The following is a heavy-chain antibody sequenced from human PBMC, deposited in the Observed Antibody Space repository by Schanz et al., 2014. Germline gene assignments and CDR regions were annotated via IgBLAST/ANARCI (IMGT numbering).Heavy chain of an antibody. Sequence: QVQLIQSGAEVKKPGASVKVSCTASGYTFTSYDINWVRQAPGQGLEWMGWISPSNGNTNYAQKLQGRVTITADKSSDTAYMELSSLRSEDTAVYYCAREVGMDDRGWFDSWGQGTLVTVSS. CDR1: GYTFTSYD. CDR3: AREVGMDDRGWFDS. D-gene: IGHD3-22*01. V-gene: IGHV1-18*01. CDR2: ISPSNGNT. J-gene: IGHJ5*01.